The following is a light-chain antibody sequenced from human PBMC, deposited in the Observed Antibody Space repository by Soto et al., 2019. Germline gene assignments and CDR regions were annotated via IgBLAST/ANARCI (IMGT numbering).Light chain of an antibody. V-gene: IGKV3-20*01. CDR2: GAS. CDR1: QSVDSSF. J-gene: IGKJ1*01. Sequence: EIVLTQSPGTLSLCPGDRATLSCRSTQSVDSSFLAWYQQKPGQAPRLLIYGASSRATGIPDRFGGSGSGTDFTLTISSLEPEDFAVYYCQQYKTFGQGTKVDIK. CDR3: QQYKT.